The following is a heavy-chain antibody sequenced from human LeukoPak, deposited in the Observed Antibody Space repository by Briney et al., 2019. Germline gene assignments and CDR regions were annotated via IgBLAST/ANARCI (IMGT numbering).Heavy chain of an antibody. J-gene: IGHJ6*03. CDR2: ISGSGGST. Sequence: GGSLRLSCAASGFTFSNYAMNWVRQAPGKGLEWVSAISGSGGSTYYADSVKGRFTISRDNSKNTLYLQMNSLRAEDTAVYYCAKKAAAGYYYYYYMDVWGKGTTVTVSS. CDR3: AKKAAAGYYYYYYMDV. CDR1: GFTFSNYA. V-gene: IGHV3-23*01. D-gene: IGHD6-13*01.